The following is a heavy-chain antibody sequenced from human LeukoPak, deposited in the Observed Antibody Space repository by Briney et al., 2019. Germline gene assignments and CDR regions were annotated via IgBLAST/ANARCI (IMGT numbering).Heavy chain of an antibody. CDR1: GFAFRNFA. CDR2: IGGGGDNT. CDR3: AKMAGLTYEEYYFDY. D-gene: IGHD2-21*01. J-gene: IGHJ4*02. V-gene: IGHV3-23*01. Sequence: GGSLRLSCAASGFAFRNFAMSWVRQAPGKGLEWVSGIGGGGDNTFYADSVKGRFTISRDNVENTLYLQMNSLRVEDTAVYYCAKMAGLTYEEYYFDYWGQGTQVTVSS.